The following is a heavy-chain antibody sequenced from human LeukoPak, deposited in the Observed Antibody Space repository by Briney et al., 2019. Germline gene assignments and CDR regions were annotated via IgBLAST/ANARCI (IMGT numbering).Heavy chain of an antibody. V-gene: IGHV4-59*01. J-gene: IGHJ4*02. CDR2: IYYSGST. CDR3: ARGVVVPAAIDY. Sequence: SETLSLTCTVSGGSISSYYWSWIRQPPGKGLEWIGYIYYSGSTNYNPSLKSRVTISVDTSKNQFSLKLSSVTAADTAVYYYARGVVVPAAIDYWGQGTLVTVSS. D-gene: IGHD2-2*01. CDR1: GGSISSYY.